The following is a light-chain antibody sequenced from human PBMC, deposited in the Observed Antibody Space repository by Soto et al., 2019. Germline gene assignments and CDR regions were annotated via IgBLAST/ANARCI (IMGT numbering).Light chain of an antibody. V-gene: IGKV3-20*01. Sequence: EIVLTQSPGTLSLSPGERATLSCRASQSVSSSYLAWYQQKPGQAPRLLIYGASSRATGIPDRFSGSGSGTDITITISRLEPEDYAVYYRPQYGSSPLTFGGGTKVEIK. CDR2: GAS. CDR3: PQYGSSPLT. CDR1: QSVSSSY. J-gene: IGKJ4*01.